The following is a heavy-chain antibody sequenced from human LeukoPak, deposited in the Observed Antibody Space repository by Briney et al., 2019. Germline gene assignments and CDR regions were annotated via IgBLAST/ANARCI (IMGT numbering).Heavy chain of an antibody. J-gene: IGHJ3*02. CDR1: GFTFSSHW. CDR3: ASKNKLVLDAFDI. Sequence: PGGSLRLSCTASGFTFSSHWMSWVRQAPGKGLEWVANLNHDGTAKFYVDSVKGRFTISRDNAKNTLYLQMNSLRAEDTAVYYCASKNKLVLDAFDIWGQGTMVTVSS. V-gene: IGHV3-7*03. D-gene: IGHD6-13*01. CDR2: LNHDGTAK.